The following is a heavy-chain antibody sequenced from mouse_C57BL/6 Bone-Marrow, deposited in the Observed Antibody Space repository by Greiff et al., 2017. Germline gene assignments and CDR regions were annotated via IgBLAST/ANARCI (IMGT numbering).Heavy chain of an antibody. J-gene: IGHJ4*01. V-gene: IGHV5-17*01. D-gene: IGHD2-2*01. CDR1: GFTFSDYG. CDR3: ATTMVTTRGKNYYAMDY. Sequence: DVKLVESGGGLVKPGGSLKLSCAASGFTFSDYGMHWVRQAPEKGLEWVAYISSGSSTIYYADTVKGRFTISRDNAKNTLFLQMTSLRSEDTAMYYCATTMVTTRGKNYYAMDYWGQGTSVTVSS. CDR2: ISSGSSTI.